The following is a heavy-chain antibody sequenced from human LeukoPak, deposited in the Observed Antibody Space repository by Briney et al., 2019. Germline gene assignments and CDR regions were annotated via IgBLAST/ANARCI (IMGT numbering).Heavy chain of an antibody. Sequence: GRSLRLSCAASGFTFDDFAMRWVRQVPGKGLEWVSGISWDGTTIAYTDSVKGRFTISRDNAKNSLYLQMNSLRAEDTAVYYCARDMEPSGTYSRGPFNIWGQGTMVTVSS. CDR3: ARDMEPSGTYSRGPFNI. V-gene: IGHV3-9*01. CDR1: GFTFDDFA. D-gene: IGHD1-26*01. J-gene: IGHJ3*02. CDR2: ISWDGTTI.